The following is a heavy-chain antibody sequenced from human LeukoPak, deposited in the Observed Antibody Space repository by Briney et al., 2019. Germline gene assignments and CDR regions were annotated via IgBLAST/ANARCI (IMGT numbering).Heavy chain of an antibody. J-gene: IGHJ4*02. CDR2: ISYDGSKE. V-gene: IGHV3-30*18. CDR3: AKEQASAAVYPAFDY. CDR1: GFPFSIYG. Sequence: PGGSLRLPCAASGFPFSIYGMHWVRQAPGKGLEWVAAISYDGSKEYSADSVKGRFTISRDSSKKTLYLQMNSLRAEDTAVYYCAKEQASAAVYPAFDYWGQGILVTVSS. D-gene: IGHD6-13*01.